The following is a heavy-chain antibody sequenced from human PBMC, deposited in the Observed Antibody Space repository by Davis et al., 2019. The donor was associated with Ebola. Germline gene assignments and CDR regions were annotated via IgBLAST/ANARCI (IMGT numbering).Heavy chain of an antibody. D-gene: IGHD2-15*01. J-gene: IGHJ4*02. Sequence: PSETLSLTCTVSGGSISGSPYYWGWIRQPPGKGLEWIGSIYYRGNTYFNSSLKSRVTISVDTSKNQFSLKLSPVTAADTAVYYCARGSVGCPFFDYWGRGLLVTVSS. CDR3: ARGSVGCPFFDY. CDR2: IYYRGNT. V-gene: IGHV4-39*07. CDR1: GGSISGSPYY.